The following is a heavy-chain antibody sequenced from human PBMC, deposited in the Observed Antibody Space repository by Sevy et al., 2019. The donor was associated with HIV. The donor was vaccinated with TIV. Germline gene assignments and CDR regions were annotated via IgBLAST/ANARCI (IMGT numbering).Heavy chain of an antibody. CDR1: GFTFSNAW. CDR3: TTEITMIVVVIKGNY. V-gene: IGHV3-15*01. D-gene: IGHD3-22*01. CDR2: IKSKTDCGTT. J-gene: IGHJ4*02. Sequence: GGSLRLSCAASGFTFSNAWMSWVRQAPGKGLEWVGRIKSKTDCGTTDYAARVKGRFTISRDDSKNTLYLQMNSLKIEDTAVYYCTTEITMIVVVIKGNYWGQGTLVTVSS.